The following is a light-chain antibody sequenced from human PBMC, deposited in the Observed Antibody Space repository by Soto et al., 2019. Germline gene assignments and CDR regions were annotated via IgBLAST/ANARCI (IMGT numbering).Light chain of an antibody. CDR3: QQHCGSSPWT. Sequence: EIVLTQSPGTLSLSPGERATLSCRASQSVSSSYLAWYQQKPGQAPRLLIYGAFNRATGIPDRFSGSGSGTDFSLTISSVLPADFSVYYCQQHCGSSPWTFGQGTKVEI. J-gene: IGKJ1*01. CDR1: QSVSSSY. V-gene: IGKV3-20*01. CDR2: GAF.